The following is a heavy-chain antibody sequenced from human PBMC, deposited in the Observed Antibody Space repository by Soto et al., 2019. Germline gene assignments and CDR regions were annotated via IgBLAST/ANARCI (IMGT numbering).Heavy chain of an antibody. D-gene: IGHD3-10*01. V-gene: IGHV6-1*01. CDR1: GDSVSSNSAA. CDR2: TYYRSKWYN. CDR3: ARDRVTMVRGVTLLDY. J-gene: IGHJ4*02. Sequence: SQTLSLTCAISGDSVSSNSAAWNWIRQSPSRGLEWLGRTYYRSKWYNDYAVSVKSRITINPDTSKNQFSLQLNSVTPEDTAVDYCARDRVTMVRGVTLLDYWGQGTLVTVSS.